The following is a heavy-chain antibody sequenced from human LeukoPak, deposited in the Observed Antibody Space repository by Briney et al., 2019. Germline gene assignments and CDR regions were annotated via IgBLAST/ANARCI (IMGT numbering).Heavy chain of an antibody. V-gene: IGHV1-18*04. CDR2: ISAYNGNT. D-gene: IGHD6-13*01. Sequence: ASVKVSCKASGYTFTGYYLQWVRQAPGQGLEWMGWISAYNGNTNYAQKLQGRVTMTTDTSTSTAYMELRSLRSDDTAVYYCARGEKGSSFYYWGQGTLVTVSS. J-gene: IGHJ4*02. CDR3: ARGEKGSSFYY. CDR1: GYTFTGYY.